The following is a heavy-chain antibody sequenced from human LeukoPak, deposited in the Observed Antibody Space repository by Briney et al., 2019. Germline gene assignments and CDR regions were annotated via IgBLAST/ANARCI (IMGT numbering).Heavy chain of an antibody. CDR3: AREKTLVSYLDY. CDR2: IYSGGIT. CDR1: GFTVSSNY. J-gene: IGHJ4*02. Sequence: PGGSLRLSCAASGFTVSSNYMSWVRQAPGKGLEWVSVIYSGGITYYADSVKGRFTISRDNSKNTVYLQMNSLRPEDTAVYYCAREKTLVSYLDYWGQGTLVTVSS. D-gene: IGHD2-8*02. V-gene: IGHV3-66*02.